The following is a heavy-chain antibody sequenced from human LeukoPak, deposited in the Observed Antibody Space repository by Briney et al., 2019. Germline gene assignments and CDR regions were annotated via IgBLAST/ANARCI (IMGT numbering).Heavy chain of an antibody. V-gene: IGHV1-18*01. CDR3: ARDSSGYYSRRYFDY. Sequence: ASVKVSRKASGYTFTSYGISWVRQAPGQGLEWMGWISAYNGNTNYAQKLQGRVTMTTDTSTSTAYMELSSLRSEDTAVYYCARDSSGYYSRRYFDYWGQGTLVTVPS. CDR1: GYTFTSYG. CDR2: ISAYNGNT. J-gene: IGHJ4*02. D-gene: IGHD3-22*01.